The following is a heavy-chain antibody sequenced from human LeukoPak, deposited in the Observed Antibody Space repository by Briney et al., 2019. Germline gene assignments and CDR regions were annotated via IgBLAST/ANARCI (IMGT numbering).Heavy chain of an antibody. CDR1: GGSISSYY. J-gene: IGHJ1*01. D-gene: IGHD3-16*01. V-gene: IGHV4-59*01. Sequence: PSETLSLTCTVSGGSISSYYWSWIRQPPGKGLEWIGYIYYSGSTNYKPSLKSRVTISVDTSKNQFSLKLSSVTAADTAVYYCARVIGGEYFQHWGQGTLVTVSS. CDR3: ARVIGGEYFQH. CDR2: IYYSGST.